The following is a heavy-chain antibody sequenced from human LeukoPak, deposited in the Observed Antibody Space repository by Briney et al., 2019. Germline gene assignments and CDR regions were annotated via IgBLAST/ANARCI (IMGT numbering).Heavy chain of an antibody. J-gene: IGHJ6*02. D-gene: IGHD6-19*01. CDR2: IYYSGST. Sequence: SETLSLTCTVSGGSISSYYWSWIRQPPGKGLEWIGYIYYSGSTNYNPSLKSRVTISVDTSKNQFSLKLSSVTAADTAVYYCASSVGAGTNYYYGMDVWGQGTTVTVSS. V-gene: IGHV4-59*01. CDR1: GGSISSYY. CDR3: ASSVGAGTNYYYGMDV.